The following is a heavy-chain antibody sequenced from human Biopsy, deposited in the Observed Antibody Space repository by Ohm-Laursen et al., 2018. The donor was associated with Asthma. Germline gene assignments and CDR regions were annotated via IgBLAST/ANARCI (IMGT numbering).Heavy chain of an antibody. CDR3: ARGDSSGWSHYYFDY. V-gene: IGHV3-30*14. Sequence: SSLRLSCSASEFSFSHYPMHWVRQAPGKGLEWVAVISYHGAIKFYADSVKGRFTISRDFSKNTLHLQMHSLRVEDTAVYYCARGDSSGWSHYYFDYWGQGTLVTVSS. J-gene: IGHJ4*02. CDR1: EFSFSHYP. CDR2: ISYHGAIK. D-gene: IGHD6-19*01.